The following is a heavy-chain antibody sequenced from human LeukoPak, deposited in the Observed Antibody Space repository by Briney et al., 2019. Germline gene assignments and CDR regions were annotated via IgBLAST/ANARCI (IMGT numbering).Heavy chain of an antibody. CDR1: GGSISSGDYY. V-gene: IGHV4-30-4*01. D-gene: IGHD4-17*01. CDR2: IYYSGSS. Sequence: SQTLSLTCTVSGGSISSGDYYWSCIRQPPGKGLEWIGYIYYSGSSYCNPSLKSRVTISVDTSKNQFSLKLSSVTAADAAVYYCARAAYGDYAHFDYWGQGTLVTVSS. CDR3: ARAAYGDYAHFDY. J-gene: IGHJ4*02.